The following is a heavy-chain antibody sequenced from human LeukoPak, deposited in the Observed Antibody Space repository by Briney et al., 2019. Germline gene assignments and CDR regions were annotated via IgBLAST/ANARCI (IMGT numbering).Heavy chain of an antibody. CDR2: ISGSGGST. J-gene: IGHJ4*02. CDR3: AKAPANSRSGYYCFDY. D-gene: IGHD3-22*01. CDR1: GFTFSSYA. Sequence: PGGSLRLSCAASGFTFSSYAMSWVRQAPGKGLEWVSAISGSGGSTYYADSVKGRFTISRDNSKNTLYLQMNRLRAEDTAVYYCAKAPANSRSGYYCFDYWGQGTLVTVSS. V-gene: IGHV3-23*01.